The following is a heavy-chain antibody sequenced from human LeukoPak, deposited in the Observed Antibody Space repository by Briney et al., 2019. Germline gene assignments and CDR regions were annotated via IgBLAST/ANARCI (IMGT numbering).Heavy chain of an antibody. V-gene: IGHV1-8*01. J-gene: IGHJ5*02. CDR1: GYTFTSYD. Sequence: ASVKVSCKASGYTFTSYDINWVRQATGQGLEWMGWMNPNSGNTGYAQKFQGRVTMTRNTSISTAYMEMRSLRSAETAVYYCARESKPDPYDYVWGSYLPWGQGTLVTVSS. D-gene: IGHD3-16*02. CDR2: MNPNSGNT. CDR3: ARESKPDPYDYVWGSYLP.